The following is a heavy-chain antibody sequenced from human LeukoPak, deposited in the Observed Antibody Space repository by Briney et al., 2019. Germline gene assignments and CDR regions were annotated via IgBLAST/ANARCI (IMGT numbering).Heavy chain of an antibody. J-gene: IGHJ3*02. D-gene: IGHD3-22*01. CDR3: ARGKYYYDSSGYPPDAFDI. Sequence: ASVKVSCKASGYTFTSYYMHWVRQAPGQGLEWMGIINPSGGSTSYAQKFQGRVTMTTDTSTSTAYMELRSLRSDDTAVYYCARGKYYYDSSGYPPDAFDIWGQGTMVTVSS. CDR1: GYTFTSYY. CDR2: INPSGGST. V-gene: IGHV1-46*01.